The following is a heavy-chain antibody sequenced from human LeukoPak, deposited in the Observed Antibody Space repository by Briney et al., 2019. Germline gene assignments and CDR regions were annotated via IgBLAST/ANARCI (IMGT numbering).Heavy chain of an antibody. CDR2: IYYSGST. Sequence: SETLSLTCTVSGGSISSYYWSWIRQPPGKGLEWIGYIYYSGSTNYNPSLKSRVTISVDTSKNQFSLRLSSVTAADTAVYYCARGHEDVRDSSGYYWDYFDYWGQGTLVTVSS. D-gene: IGHD3-22*01. CDR3: ARGHEDVRDSSGYYWDYFDY. V-gene: IGHV4-59*01. J-gene: IGHJ4*02. CDR1: GGSISSYY.